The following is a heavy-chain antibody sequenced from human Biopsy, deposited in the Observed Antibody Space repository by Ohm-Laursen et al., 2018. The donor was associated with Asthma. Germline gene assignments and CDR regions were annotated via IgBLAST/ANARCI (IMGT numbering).Heavy chain of an antibody. CDR1: GGTFSSYA. D-gene: IGHD3-10*01. J-gene: IGHJ6*02. CDR2: IIPIFGTA. Sequence: SVEVSCKASGGTFSSYAISWVRQAPGQGLEWMGGIIPIFGTANYAQKFQGRVTITADESTSTAYMELSSLRSEDTAVYYCAESDYYGSGYYYGMGVWGQGTTVTVSS. V-gene: IGHV1-69*13. CDR3: AESDYYGSGYYYGMGV.